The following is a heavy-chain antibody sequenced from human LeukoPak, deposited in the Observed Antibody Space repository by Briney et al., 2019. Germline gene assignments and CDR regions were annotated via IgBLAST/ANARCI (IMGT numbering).Heavy chain of an antibody. CDR2: IKHSGNT. Sequence: LRLSCAVYGGSFSGYYWSWIRQPPGKGLEWIGEIKHSGNTNYKPSLKSRVTISVDTSKNQFSLKLSSVTAADTAVYYCARGRGYGSGSYCYWGQGTLVTVSS. V-gene: IGHV4-34*01. D-gene: IGHD3-10*01. CDR1: GGSFSGYY. CDR3: ARGRGYGSGSYCY. J-gene: IGHJ4*02.